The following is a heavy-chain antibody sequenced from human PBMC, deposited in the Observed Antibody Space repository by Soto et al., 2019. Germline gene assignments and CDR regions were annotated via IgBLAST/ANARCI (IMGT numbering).Heavy chain of an antibody. CDR1: GDSVSSTSTA. V-gene: IGHV6-1*01. D-gene: IGHD6-19*01. Sequence: PSQTLSLTCAISGDSVSSTSTARSWIRQSPSRGLEWLGRTYYRSKWYSDYAVSVKSRITINPDTSKNQFSLQLKSVTPEDTAVYYCARGSYYSGWVWGQGTLVTVS. CDR3: ARGSYYSGWV. CDR2: TYYRSKWYS. J-gene: IGHJ4*02.